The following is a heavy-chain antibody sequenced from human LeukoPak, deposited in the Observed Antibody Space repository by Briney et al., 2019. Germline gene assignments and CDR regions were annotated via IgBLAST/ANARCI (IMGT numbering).Heavy chain of an antibody. CDR2: IRYDGSNK. J-gene: IGHJ6*03. CDR1: GFTFSSYG. CDR3: AKDGSGYSYGTQRFYYYYMDV. V-gene: IGHV3-30*02. D-gene: IGHD5-18*01. Sequence: GGSLRLSCAASGFTFSSYGMHWVRQAPGKGLEWVAFIRYDGSNKYYADSVKGRFTISRDNSKNTLYLQMNSLRAEDTAVYYCAKDGSGYSYGTQRFYYYYMDVWGKGTTVTVTS.